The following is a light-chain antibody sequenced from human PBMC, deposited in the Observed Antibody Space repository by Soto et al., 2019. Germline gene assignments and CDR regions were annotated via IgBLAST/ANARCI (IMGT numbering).Light chain of an antibody. Sequence: QLVLAQPASVSGSPGQSITISCTGTSSDVGAYNSVSWYQQHPHRAPQVIIYKGTQRPSGVSNRFSGSTSGNAASLTISALQADDEADYFCCSSAPESTYVFGTGTKLTVL. J-gene: IGLJ1*01. CDR1: SSDVGAYNS. V-gene: IGLV2-23*01. CDR3: CSSAPESTYV. CDR2: KGT.